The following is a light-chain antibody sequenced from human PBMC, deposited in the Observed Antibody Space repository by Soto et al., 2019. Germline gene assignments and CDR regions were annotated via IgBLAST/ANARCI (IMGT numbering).Light chain of an antibody. J-gene: IGLJ3*02. Sequence: QSALTQPASVSGSPGQSITMSCTGTSSDVGSYNLVSWYQQHPGKAPKLMIYEGSKRPSGVSNRFSGSKSGNTASLTISGLQAEDEADYYCCSYAGSSTSWVFGGGTQLTVL. CDR1: SSDVGSYNL. V-gene: IGLV2-23*01. CDR3: CSYAGSSTSWV. CDR2: EGS.